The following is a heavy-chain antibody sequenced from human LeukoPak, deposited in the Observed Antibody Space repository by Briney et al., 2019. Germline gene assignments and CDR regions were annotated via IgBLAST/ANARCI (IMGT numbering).Heavy chain of an antibody. CDR3: AKDSSSWYRGDHYYFDY. V-gene: IGHV3-23*01. D-gene: IGHD6-13*01. CDR2: ISGSGGST. CDR1: GFTFSSSE. Sequence: GGSLRLSCAASGFTFSSSEMNWVRQAPGKGLEWVSAISGSGGSTYYADSVKGRFTISRDNSKNTLYLQTNSLRAEDTAVYYCAKDSSSWYRGDHYYFDYWGQGTLVTVSS. J-gene: IGHJ4*02.